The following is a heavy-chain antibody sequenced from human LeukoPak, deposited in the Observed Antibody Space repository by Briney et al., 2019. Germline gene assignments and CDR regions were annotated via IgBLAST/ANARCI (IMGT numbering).Heavy chain of an antibody. Sequence: PGGSLRLSCAASGFTFSSYAMSWVRQAPGKGLEWVSAISGRGVSTYPADSVKGRFTISRDNSKNTLYLQMNSLRAEDTAIYFCARATTVTSWFDPWGQGTLVTVSS. V-gene: IGHV3-23*01. CDR3: ARATTVTSWFDP. J-gene: IGHJ5*02. CDR2: ISGRGVST. CDR1: GFTFSSYA. D-gene: IGHD4-17*01.